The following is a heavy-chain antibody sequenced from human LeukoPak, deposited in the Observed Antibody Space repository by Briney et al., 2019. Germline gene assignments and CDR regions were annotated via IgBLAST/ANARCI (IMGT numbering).Heavy chain of an antibody. V-gene: IGHV3-7*03. Sequence: GGSLRLSCAASGFTFSTYSMNWVRQAPGKGLEWVANIKQDGSEKYYVDSVKGRFTISRDNAKNSLYLQMNSPRAEDTAVYYCARGASPYYYYGKDVWGQGTTVTVSS. CDR1: GFTFSTYS. CDR3: ARGASPYYYYGKDV. D-gene: IGHD1-26*01. CDR2: IKQDGSEK. J-gene: IGHJ6*02.